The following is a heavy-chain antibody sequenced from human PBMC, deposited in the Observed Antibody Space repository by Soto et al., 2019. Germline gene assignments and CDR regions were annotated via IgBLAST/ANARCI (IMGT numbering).Heavy chain of an antibody. Sequence: GASVKVSCKASGGTLSSYAISWVRQAPGQGLEWLGGIIPIFGTANYAQKFQGRVTITADESTSTAYMELSSLRSEDTAVYYCARALKGYCSGGSCYFAGFDPRGQGTLVTVSS. D-gene: IGHD2-15*01. CDR3: ARALKGYCSGGSCYFAGFDP. V-gene: IGHV1-69*13. CDR1: GGTLSSYA. CDR2: IIPIFGTA. J-gene: IGHJ5*02.